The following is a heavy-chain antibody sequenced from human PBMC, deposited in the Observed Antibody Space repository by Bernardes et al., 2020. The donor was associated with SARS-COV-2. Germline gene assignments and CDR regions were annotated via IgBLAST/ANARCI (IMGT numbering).Heavy chain of an antibody. V-gene: IGHV4-30-2*01. Sequence: SETLTLTCTVSGGSIRSGDYSWSWIRQPPGKGLEWIGYIYQRGSTDYNPSLRSRVTISLDRSKNQFSLNLNSVTAADTAIYYCARDTHYYGTDVWGQGTTVTGSS. J-gene: IGHJ6*02. CDR3: ARDTHYYGTDV. CDR2: IYQRGST. CDR1: GGSIRSGDYS.